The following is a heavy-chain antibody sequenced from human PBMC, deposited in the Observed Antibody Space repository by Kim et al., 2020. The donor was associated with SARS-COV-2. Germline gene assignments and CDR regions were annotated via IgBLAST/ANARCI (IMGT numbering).Heavy chain of an antibody. V-gene: IGHV4-30-4*01. CDR2: IYYSGST. D-gene: IGHD2-2*02. Sequence: SETLSLTCTVSGGSISSGDYYWSWIRQPPGKGLEWIGYIYYSGSTYYNPSLKSRVTISVDTSKNQFSLKLSSVTAADTAVYYCARVVEAAAITMLVSTYAFDIWGQGTMVTVSS. CDR1: GGSISSGDYY. J-gene: IGHJ3*02. CDR3: ARVVEAAAITMLVSTYAFDI.